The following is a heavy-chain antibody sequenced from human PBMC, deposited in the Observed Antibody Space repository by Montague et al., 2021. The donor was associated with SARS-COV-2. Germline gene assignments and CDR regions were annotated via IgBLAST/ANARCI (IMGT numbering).Heavy chain of an antibody. D-gene: IGHD6-13*01. CDR1: GGSISSSSYY. CDR2: IYYSGST. Sequence: SETLPPTCTVSGGSISSSSYYWGWIRQPPGKGLEWIGSIYYSGSTYYNPSLKSRVTISVDTPKNQFSLKLSSVTAADTAVYYCARLLSWIAAAGTIHYFDYWGQGTLVTVSS. CDR3: ARLLSWIAAAGTIHYFDY. V-gene: IGHV4-39*01. J-gene: IGHJ4*02.